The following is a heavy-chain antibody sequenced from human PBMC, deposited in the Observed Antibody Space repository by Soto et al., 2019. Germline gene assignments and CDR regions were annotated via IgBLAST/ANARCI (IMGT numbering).Heavy chain of an antibody. D-gene: IGHD2-15*01. CDR1: GFTFSYG. J-gene: IGHJ6*02. Sequence: QVQLVESGGGVVQPERSLRLSCEASGFTFSYGFHWVRQAPGKGLEWVAVIWWDGSNKFYADSVKGRFTISRDNSKKTLYLQMNSLRAEDTAVYYCAREGYCSGGGCYSGMDVWGQGTTVTVSS. CDR3: AREGYCSGGGCYSGMDV. V-gene: IGHV3-33*01. CDR2: IWWDGSNK.